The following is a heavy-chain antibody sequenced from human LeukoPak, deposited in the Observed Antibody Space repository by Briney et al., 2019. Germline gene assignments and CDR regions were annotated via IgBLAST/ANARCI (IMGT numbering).Heavy chain of an antibody. CDR2: ISYDGSNK. CDR1: GFTFSSYA. D-gene: IGHD6-19*01. CDR3: ARDHRAPIAVWYYYGMDV. J-gene: IGHJ6*02. V-gene: IGHV3-30-3*01. Sequence: GGSLRLSCAASGFTFSSYAMHWVRQAPGKGLEWVAVISYDGSNKYYADSVKGRFTISRDNSKNTLYLQMNSLRAEDTAVYYCARDHRAPIAVWYYYGMDVWGQGTTVTVSS.